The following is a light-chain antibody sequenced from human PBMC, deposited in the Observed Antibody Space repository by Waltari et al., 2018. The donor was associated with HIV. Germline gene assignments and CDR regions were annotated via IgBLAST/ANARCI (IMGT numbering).Light chain of an antibody. J-gene: IGLJ3*02. CDR1: SGDFGSFNY. Sequence: QSALTQPASVSGSPGQSITISCTGTSGDFGSFNYVSWYQHHPGKAPKFMIYEVSKRPSGVSNRFSGPKSGNTASLIISGLQAEDEGDYYCSSYTSSNTVVFGGGTKLTVL. V-gene: IGLV2-14*01. CDR2: EVS. CDR3: SSYTSSNTVV.